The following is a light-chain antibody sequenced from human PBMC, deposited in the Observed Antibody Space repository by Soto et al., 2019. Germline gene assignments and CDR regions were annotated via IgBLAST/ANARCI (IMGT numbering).Light chain of an antibody. CDR1: QSVGIN. V-gene: IGKV3-15*01. CDR3: QQYNDWPRT. CDR2: GAS. J-gene: IGKJ1*01. Sequence: EVVMRHSPAILSVSPWERATLSLRASQSVGINVAWYQQKPGQAPRLLIYGASTKATGSPDRFSASGSATEFTLTISSLLSEDFAVYYCQQYNDWPRTFGQGTKVDIK.